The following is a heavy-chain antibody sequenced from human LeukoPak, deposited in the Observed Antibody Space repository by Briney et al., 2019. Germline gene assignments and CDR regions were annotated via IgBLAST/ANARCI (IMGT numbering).Heavy chain of an antibody. Sequence: PSETLSLTCTVSGGSISSSAYYWGWIRQPPGKGLEWVGSISSGGTTYYNPSLKSRVTISVDTSKNQFSLKLSSVTAADMAVYYCAPAYVWGSFRTFNCWGQGTLVTVSS. CDR2: ISSGGTT. CDR1: GGSISSSAYY. CDR3: APAYVWGSFRTFNC. V-gene: IGHV4-39*01. D-gene: IGHD3-16*02. J-gene: IGHJ4*02.